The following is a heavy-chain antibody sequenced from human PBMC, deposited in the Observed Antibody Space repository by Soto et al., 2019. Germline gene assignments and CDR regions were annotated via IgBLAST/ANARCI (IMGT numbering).Heavy chain of an antibody. J-gene: IGHJ4*02. CDR2: IYYSGST. CDR3: ARQYCTSTSCWYYFDY. V-gene: IGHV4-39*01. CDR1: GASISSSGNY. D-gene: IGHD2-2*01. Sequence: PSETLSLTCTVSGASISSSGNYWGWIRQPPGKGLEWIGSIYYSGSTYYKPSLKSRVTISVDTSKNQFSLKLSSVTAADTAVYYCARQYCTSTSCWYYFDYWGQGTLVTVSS.